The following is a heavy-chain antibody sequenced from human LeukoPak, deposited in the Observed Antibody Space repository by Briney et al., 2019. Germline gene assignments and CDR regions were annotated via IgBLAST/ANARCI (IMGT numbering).Heavy chain of an antibody. V-gene: IGHV3-21*01. CDR2: ISSSSSYI. D-gene: IGHD1-1*01. Sequence: GGSLRLSCAASGFTVSSNYMSWVRQAPGKGLEWVSSISSSSSYIYYADSVKGRFTISRDNAKNSLYLQMNSLRAEDTAVYYCARLNDVYDYWGQGTLVTVSS. J-gene: IGHJ4*02. CDR3: ARLNDVYDY. CDR1: GFTVSSNY.